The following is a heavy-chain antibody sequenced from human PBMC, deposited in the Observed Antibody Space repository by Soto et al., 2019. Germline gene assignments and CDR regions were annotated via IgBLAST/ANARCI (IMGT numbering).Heavy chain of an antibody. CDR2: INHSGSA. J-gene: IGHJ4*02. D-gene: IGHD6-19*01. Sequence: QVQLQQSGAGLLKPSETLSLTCDVYGGSFSGYIWTWIRQTPVKGLPWIGQINHSGSANYNPSLRSRFTISVHTSNSQFSLELSSVTAADTAVYYCARGLMTVSQYSGGWYYFDSWGQGTQVTVSS. V-gene: IGHV4-34*01. CDR3: ARGLMTVSQYSGGWYYFDS. CDR1: GGSFSGYI.